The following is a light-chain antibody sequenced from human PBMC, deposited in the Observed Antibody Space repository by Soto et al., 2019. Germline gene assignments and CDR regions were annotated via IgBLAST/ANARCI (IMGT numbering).Light chain of an antibody. CDR1: QDIRNF. V-gene: IGKV1-27*01. J-gene: IGKJ4*01. Sequence: DIQMTQSPSSLSASVGDRVTITCRASQDIRNFLAWYQQKPGQVPELLIYTASTSRTGVPSRVSGSGSGTDFTLTISRLQPEDVAIYYCQKYDSAPPAFGGGTKVEIK. CDR3: QKYDSAPPA. CDR2: TAS.